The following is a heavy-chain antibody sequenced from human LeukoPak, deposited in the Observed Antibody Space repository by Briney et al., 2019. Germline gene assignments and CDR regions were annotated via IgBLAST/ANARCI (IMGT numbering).Heavy chain of an antibody. CDR2: INHSGSA. Sequence: KPSETLSLTCAVYGGSFSDYYWSWIRQSPGKGLEWIGEINHSGSANYKPSLKSRVTISVDTSKNQFSLKLSSVTAADTAVYYCAKGGALRYFDWLLSGPPFFDYWGQGTLVTVSS. V-gene: IGHV4-34*01. D-gene: IGHD3-9*01. J-gene: IGHJ4*02. CDR3: AKGGALRYFDWLLSGPPFFDY. CDR1: GGSFSDYY.